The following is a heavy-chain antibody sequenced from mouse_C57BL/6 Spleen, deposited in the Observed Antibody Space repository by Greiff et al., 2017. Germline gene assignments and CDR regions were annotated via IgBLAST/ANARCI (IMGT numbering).Heavy chain of an antibody. CDR3: ARQGYYGAYFDY. D-gene: IGHD1-1*01. CDR2: ISSGGSYP. CDR1: GFTFSSYG. J-gene: IGHJ2*01. V-gene: IGHV5-6*01. Sequence: EVKLMESGGDLVKPGGSLKLSCAASGFTFSSYGMSWVRQTPDKRLEWVATISSGGSYPYYPDSVKGRFTISRDNAKNTLYLQMSSLKSEDTAMYYCARQGYYGAYFDYWGQGTTLTVSS.